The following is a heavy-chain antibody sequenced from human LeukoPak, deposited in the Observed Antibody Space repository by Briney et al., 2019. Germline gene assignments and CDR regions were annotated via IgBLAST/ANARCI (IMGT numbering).Heavy chain of an antibody. Sequence: ASVKVSSKASGYTFTGYYMHWVRQAPGQGLEWMGRINPNSGGTNYAQKFQGRVTMTRDTSISTAYMELSRLRSDDTAVYYCARGGRAGSVAGNWYFDLWGRGTLVTVSS. CDR2: INPNSGGT. CDR1: GYTFTGYY. CDR3: ARGGRAGSVAGNWYFDL. J-gene: IGHJ2*01. V-gene: IGHV1-2*06. D-gene: IGHD6-19*01.